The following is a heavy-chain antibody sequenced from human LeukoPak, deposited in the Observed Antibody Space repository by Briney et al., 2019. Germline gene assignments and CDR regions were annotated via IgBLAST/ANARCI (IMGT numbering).Heavy chain of an antibody. CDR2: LYTSGST. V-gene: IGHV4-4*07. D-gene: IGHD2-2*01. Sequence: PSETLSLTCTVAGGSISSYSWSWIRQPAGKGLEWIGRLYTSGSTNYNPSLKSRVTMSLDTSKNQFSLRLSSVTAEDTAVYYCVTLRAFAEPPAYWGQGTLVMVTS. CDR3: VTLRAFAEPPAY. CDR1: GGSISSYS. J-gene: IGHJ4*02.